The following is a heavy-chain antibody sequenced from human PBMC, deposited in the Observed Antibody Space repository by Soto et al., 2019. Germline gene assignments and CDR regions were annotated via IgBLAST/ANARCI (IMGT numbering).Heavy chain of an antibody. CDR1: GFSFSKYG. CDR3: AKDRVIQLLPIWPDP. Sequence: GGSLRLSCAASGFSFSKYGMHWVRQAPGKGLEWVAFVSSDGNNKYYGDSMKGRFTISRDNSKNMVFLQVDSLRVDDTAVYYCAKDRVIQLLPIWPDPWGQGTLVTVSS. V-gene: IGHV3-30*18. J-gene: IGHJ5*02. D-gene: IGHD2-2*01. CDR2: VSSDGNNK.